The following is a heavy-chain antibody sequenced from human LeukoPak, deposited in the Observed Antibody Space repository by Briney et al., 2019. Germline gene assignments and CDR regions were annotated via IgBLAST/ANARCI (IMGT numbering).Heavy chain of an antibody. V-gene: IGHV4-59*11. Sequence: SETLSLTCTVSGGSISSHCWSWIRQPPGKGLEWIGYIYYSGNTNYNPSLKSRVTISVDTSKTQFSLKLSSVTAADTAVYYCARGRYYYYMDVWGKGTTVTVSS. CDR2: IYYSGNT. J-gene: IGHJ6*03. CDR1: GGSISSHC. CDR3: ARGRYYYYMDV.